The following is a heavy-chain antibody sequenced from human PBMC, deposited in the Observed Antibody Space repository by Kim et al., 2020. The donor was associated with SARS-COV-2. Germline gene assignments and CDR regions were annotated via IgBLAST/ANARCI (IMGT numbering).Heavy chain of an antibody. CDR3: ARGPDFSYYYDSSGSIRYYYYYGMDV. D-gene: IGHD3-22*01. J-gene: IGHJ6*02. Sequence: SETLSLTCAVYGGSFSGYYWSWIRQPPGKGLEWIGEINHSGSTNYNPSLKSRVTISVDTSKNQFSLKLSSVTAADTAVYYCARGPDFSYYYDSSGSIRYYYYYGMDVWGQGTTVTVSS. CDR1: GGSFSGYY. CDR2: INHSGST. V-gene: IGHV4-34*01.